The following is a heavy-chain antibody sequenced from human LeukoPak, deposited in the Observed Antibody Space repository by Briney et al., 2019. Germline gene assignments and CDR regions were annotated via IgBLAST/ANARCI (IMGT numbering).Heavy chain of an antibody. J-gene: IGHJ6*04. CDR3: AELGITMIGGV. Sequence: GGSLRLSCAASGFTFSSYAMSWVRQAPGKGLEWVSTISDSGGSTYYADSVKGRFTISRDNAKNSLYLQMNSLRAEDTAVYYCAELGITMIGGVWGKGTTVTISS. CDR2: ISDSGGST. D-gene: IGHD3-10*02. V-gene: IGHV3-23*01. CDR1: GFTFSSYA.